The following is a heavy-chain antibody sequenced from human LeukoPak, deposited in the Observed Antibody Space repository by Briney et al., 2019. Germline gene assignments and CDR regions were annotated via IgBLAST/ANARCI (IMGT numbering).Heavy chain of an antibody. J-gene: IGHJ4*02. CDR3: TTDPNFDYVWGTYRLDY. Sequence: GGSLRLSCAASGFTFSDHFMDWVRQAPGKGLEWVGRITCRTDGGTTDYAAPVKGKFTFSRDDSKNTLYLQMNSLKTEDTAVYYCTTDPNFDYVWGTYRLDYWGQGTLVTVSS. V-gene: IGHV3-15*05. CDR1: GFTFSDHF. CDR2: ITCRTDGGTT. D-gene: IGHD3-16*02.